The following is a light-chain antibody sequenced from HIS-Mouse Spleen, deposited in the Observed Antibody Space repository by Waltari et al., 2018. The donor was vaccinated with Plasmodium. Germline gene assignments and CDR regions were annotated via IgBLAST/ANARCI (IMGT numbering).Light chain of an antibody. J-gene: IGKJ2*01. CDR1: QSITSY. V-gene: IGKV1-39*01. Sequence: DIQMTQSPSSLSASVGARVTITCRASQSITSYLNWYQHKPGKAPKLLIYAASSLQSEVPSRFSGSGSGTDFTLTISSLQPEDFATYYCQQSYSTPPYTFGQGTKLEIK. CDR2: AAS. CDR3: QQSYSTPPYT.